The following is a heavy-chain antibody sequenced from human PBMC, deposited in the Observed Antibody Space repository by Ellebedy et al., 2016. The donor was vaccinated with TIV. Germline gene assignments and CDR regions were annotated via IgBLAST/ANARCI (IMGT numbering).Heavy chain of an antibody. D-gene: IGHD3-16*01. V-gene: IGHV1-69*13. CDR3: ARNGRFEIDYFDY. CDR1: GGTFSSYA. J-gene: IGHJ4*02. CDR2: IIPIFGTA. Sequence: SVKVSXXASGGTFSSYAISWVRQAPGQGLEWMGGIIPIFGTANYAQKFQGRVTITADESTSTAYMELSSLRSEDTAVYYCARNGRFEIDYFDYWGQGTLVTVSS.